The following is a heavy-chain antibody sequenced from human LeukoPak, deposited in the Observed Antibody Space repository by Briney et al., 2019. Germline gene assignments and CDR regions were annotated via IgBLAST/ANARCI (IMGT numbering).Heavy chain of an antibody. CDR2: ISYDGSNK. D-gene: IGHD4-17*01. CDR3: ARDYGDYQEEY. V-gene: IGHV3-30-3*01. Sequence: GGSLRLSCAASGFTFSSYAMHWVRQAPGKGLEWVAAISYDGSNKYYADSVKGRFTISRDNSKNTLYLQMNSLRAEDTAVYYCARDYGDYQEEYWGQGALVTVSS. CDR1: GFTFSSYA. J-gene: IGHJ4*02.